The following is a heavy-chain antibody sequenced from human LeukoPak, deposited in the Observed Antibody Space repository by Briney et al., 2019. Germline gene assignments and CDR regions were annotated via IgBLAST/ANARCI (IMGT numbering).Heavy chain of an antibody. CDR2: INSDGSST. CDR1: GFTFNIYW. V-gene: IGHV3-74*03. Sequence: GGSLRLSCAASGFTFNIYWMHWVRQAPGKGLVWVSRINSDGSSTTYADSVKGRFSISRDNSKNTLFPQMNSLRVDDTAVYYCARDLLSPAPDYFDAWGQGTLVTVSS. D-gene: IGHD2-2*01. J-gene: IGHJ4*02. CDR3: ARDLLSPAPDYFDA.